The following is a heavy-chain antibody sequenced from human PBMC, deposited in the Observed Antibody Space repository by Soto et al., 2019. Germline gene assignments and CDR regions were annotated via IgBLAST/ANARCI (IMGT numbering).Heavy chain of an antibody. CDR1: GFTFDDYG. D-gene: IGHD4-17*01. CDR2: INWNGGST. Sequence: GGSLRLSCAASGFTFDDYGMSWVRQAPGKGLEWVSGINWNGGSTGYADSVKGRFTISRDNAKNSLYLQMNSLRAEDTALYHCARGVDYGDYYYYYMDVWGKGTTVTVSS. V-gene: IGHV3-20*01. CDR3: ARGVDYGDYYYYYMDV. J-gene: IGHJ6*03.